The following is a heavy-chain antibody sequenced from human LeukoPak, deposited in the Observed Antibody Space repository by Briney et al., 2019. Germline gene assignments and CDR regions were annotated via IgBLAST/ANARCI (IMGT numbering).Heavy chain of an antibody. D-gene: IGHD3-10*01. CDR1: GGSISSSSYY. CDR2: IYYSGST. CDR3: ARHLRRSITMVRGAIDY. J-gene: IGHJ4*02. V-gene: IGHV4-39*01. Sequence: SETLSLTCTVSGGSISSSSYYWGWIRQPPGKGLEWIGSIYYSGSTYYNPSLKSRVTISVDTSKNQFSLKLSSVTAADTAVYYCARHLRRSITMVRGAIDYWGQGTLVTVSS.